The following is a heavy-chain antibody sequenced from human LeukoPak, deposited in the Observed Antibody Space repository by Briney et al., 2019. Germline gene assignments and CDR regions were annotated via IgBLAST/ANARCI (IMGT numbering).Heavy chain of an antibody. CDR2: NNHSGSN. CDR3: ARGGQYYDILTGYYTGRVPFDY. Sequence: SETLPLPCAVYGGSFSGYYWSGIGQHPRKGREGIGENNHSGSNNYNPSLKGQGRLSVDTSKNQFSLKLRSVTAAATAVYYCARGGQYYDILTGYYTGRVPFDYWGQGTLVTVSS. J-gene: IGHJ4*02. D-gene: IGHD3-9*01. V-gene: IGHV4-34*01. CDR1: GGSFSGYY.